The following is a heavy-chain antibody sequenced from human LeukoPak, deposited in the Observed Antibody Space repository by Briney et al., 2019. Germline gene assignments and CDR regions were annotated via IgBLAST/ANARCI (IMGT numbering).Heavy chain of an antibody. CDR2: IKKDGSEK. Sequence: GSLRLSCAASGFTFSSYWMNWVRQAPGKGLEWVANIKKDGSEKYYVDSAKGRFTISRDNAKNSLYLQMNSLRAEDTAVYYCVGGSGWLPDYWGQGTLVTVSS. V-gene: IGHV3-7*04. J-gene: IGHJ4*02. CDR3: VGGSGWLPDY. CDR1: GFTFSSYW. D-gene: IGHD6-19*01.